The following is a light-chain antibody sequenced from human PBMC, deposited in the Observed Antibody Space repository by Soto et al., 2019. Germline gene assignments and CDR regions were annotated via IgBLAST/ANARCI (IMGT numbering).Light chain of an antibody. Sequence: QSALTQPASVSGSPGQSIAISCNGTSSDVGGYNYVSWYQQHPGKAPKLMIYDVSNRPSGVSNRFSGSKSDNTASLTISGLQAEDEADYYCNSYTSSSTLVFGTGTKVTVL. V-gene: IGLV2-14*03. J-gene: IGLJ1*01. CDR3: NSYTSSSTLV. CDR2: DVS. CDR1: SSDVGGYNY.